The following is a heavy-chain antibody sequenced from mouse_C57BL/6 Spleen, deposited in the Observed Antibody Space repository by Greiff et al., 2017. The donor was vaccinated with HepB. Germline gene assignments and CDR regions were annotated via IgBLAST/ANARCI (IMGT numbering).Heavy chain of an antibody. V-gene: IGHV1-26*01. Sequence: EVQLQQSGPELVKPGASVKISCKASGYTFTDYYMNWVKQSHGKSLEWIGDINPNNGGTSYNQKFKGKATLTVDKSSSTAYMELRSLTSEDSAVYYCARGVVAKGGYFDYWGQGTTLTVSS. J-gene: IGHJ2*01. CDR2: INPNNGGT. CDR1: GYTFTDYY. CDR3: ARGVVAKGGYFDY. D-gene: IGHD1-1*01.